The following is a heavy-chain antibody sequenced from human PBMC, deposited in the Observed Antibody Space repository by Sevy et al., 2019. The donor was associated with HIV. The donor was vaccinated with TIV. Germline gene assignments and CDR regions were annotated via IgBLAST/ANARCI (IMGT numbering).Heavy chain of an antibody. Sequence: GGSLRLSCAASGFTFSSYGMHWVLQAPGKGLEWVAVIWHDGGNKYNADSVKGRFTISRDNSKNTLYLQMNSLRAEDTGVYYCARESGYSTGWNLDNWFDPWGQGTLVTVSS. CDR2: IWHDGGNK. D-gene: IGHD6-19*01. CDR1: GFTFSSYG. CDR3: ARESGYSTGWNLDNWFDP. V-gene: IGHV3-33*01. J-gene: IGHJ5*02.